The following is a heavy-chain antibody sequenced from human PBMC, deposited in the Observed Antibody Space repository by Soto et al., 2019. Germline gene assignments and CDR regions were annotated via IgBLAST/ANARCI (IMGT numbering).Heavy chain of an antibody. CDR2: IKQDGSEK. CDR1: GFTFSSYC. CDR3: ARIQRRVRDY. J-gene: IGHJ4*02. V-gene: IGHV3-7*01. Sequence: PGGSLRLSCSASGFTFSSYCMSWVRQAPGKGLEWVANIKQDGSEKSYVDSVKGRFTISRDNAKNSLYLQMNSLRAEDTAVYYCARIQRRVRDYWGQGALVTVSS.